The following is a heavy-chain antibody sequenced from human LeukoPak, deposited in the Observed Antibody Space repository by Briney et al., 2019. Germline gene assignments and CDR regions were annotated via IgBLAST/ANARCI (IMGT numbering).Heavy chain of an antibody. Sequence: GGSLRLSCAGSGFPFSIYGMNWVRQAPGKGLEWVSGISPGGGPTYYADSVKGRFTISRDNAKNSLFLQMNSLRAEDTAVYYCARDENTLGFDPWGQGTLVTVSS. V-gene: IGHV3-48*04. CDR3: ARDENTLGFDP. J-gene: IGHJ5*02. D-gene: IGHD3-9*01. CDR2: ISPGGGPT. CDR1: GFPFSIYG.